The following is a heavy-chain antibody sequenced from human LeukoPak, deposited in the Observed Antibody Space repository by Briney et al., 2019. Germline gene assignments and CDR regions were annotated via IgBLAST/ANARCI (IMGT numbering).Heavy chain of an antibody. CDR1: GYTFTSYY. Sequence: ASVKVSCKASGYTFTSYYMHWVRQAPGQGLEWMGIINPSGGSTSYAQKFQGRVTMTRDTSTSTVYMELSSLRSEDTAVYYCARAQEYYDFWSGYYFDYWGQGTLVTVSS. V-gene: IGHV1-46*01. J-gene: IGHJ4*02. CDR3: ARAQEYYDFWSGYYFDY. CDR2: INPSGGST. D-gene: IGHD3-3*01.